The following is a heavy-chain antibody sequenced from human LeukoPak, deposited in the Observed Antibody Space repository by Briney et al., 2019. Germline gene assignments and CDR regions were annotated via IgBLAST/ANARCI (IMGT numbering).Heavy chain of an antibody. Sequence: PGRSLRLSCAASGFTFSSYGMHWVRQAPGKGLDWVAVIWYDGSNIYHGDSVEGRFTVSRDNSKNTLYLQMNSLRAEDTAVYYCARARNDYDSSGFSTLDYWGQGTLVTVSS. CDR2: IWYDGSNI. CDR3: ARARNDYDSSGFSTLDY. J-gene: IGHJ4*02. CDR1: GFTFSSYG. V-gene: IGHV3-33*01. D-gene: IGHD3-22*01.